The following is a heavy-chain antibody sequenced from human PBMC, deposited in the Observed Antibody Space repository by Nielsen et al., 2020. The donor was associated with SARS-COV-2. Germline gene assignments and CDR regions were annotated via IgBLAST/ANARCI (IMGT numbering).Heavy chain of an antibody. D-gene: IGHD6-13*01. Sequence: GESLKISCAASGFTFSSYAMSWVRQAPGKGLEWVSAISGSGGSTYYADSVKGRFTISRDNSKNTLYLQMNSLRAEDTAVYYCAKEATSAAGTAVYVWDQGTTVTVSS. J-gene: IGHJ6*02. V-gene: IGHV3-23*01. CDR3: AKEATSAAGTAVYV. CDR1: GFTFSSYA. CDR2: ISGSGGST.